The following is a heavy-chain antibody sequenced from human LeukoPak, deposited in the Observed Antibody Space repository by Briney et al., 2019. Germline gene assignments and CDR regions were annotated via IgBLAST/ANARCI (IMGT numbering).Heavy chain of an antibody. CDR2: IRSKANSYAT. CDR3: AKAGRGYSGYDFDY. V-gene: IGHV3-73*01. J-gene: IGHJ4*02. D-gene: IGHD5-12*01. Sequence: PGGSLKLSCAASGFTFSGSAMHWVRQASGKGLEWVGRIRSKANSYATAYAASVKGRFTISRDNSKNTLYLQMNSLRAEDTAVYYCAKAGRGYSGYDFDYWGQGTLVTVSS. CDR1: GFTFSGSA.